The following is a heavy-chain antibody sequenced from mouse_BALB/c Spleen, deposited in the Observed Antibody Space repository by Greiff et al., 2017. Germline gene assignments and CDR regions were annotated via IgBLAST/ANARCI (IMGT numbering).Heavy chain of an antibody. J-gene: IGHJ2*01. CDR3: TRSEEAKRTYYGNRYYFDY. CDR2: IYPGNSDT. Sequence: VHVKQSGTVLARPGASVKMSCKASGYSFTSYWMHWVKQRPGQGLEWIGAIYPGNSDTSYNQKFKGKAKLTAVTSASTAYMELSSLTNEDSAVYYCTRSEEAKRTYYGNRYYFDYWGQGTTLTVSS. CDR1: GYSFTSYW. V-gene: IGHV1-5*01. D-gene: IGHD2-10*01.